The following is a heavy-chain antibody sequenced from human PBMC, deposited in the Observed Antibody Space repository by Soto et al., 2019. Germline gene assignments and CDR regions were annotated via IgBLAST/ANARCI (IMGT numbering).Heavy chain of an antibody. Sequence: QVQLVQSGPEVKKPGASVRVSCKASGYTFNNFAINWVRQAPGQGLEWLGWISPYNGETEYAQKFRGRVIMTTDAYTSTAYLEVRSLRSDETAVYYCAREQTRWLKDAFDIWGQGTMVIVSS. CDR2: ISPYNGET. CDR3: AREQTRWLKDAFDI. V-gene: IGHV1-18*01. CDR1: GYTFNNFA. D-gene: IGHD5-12*01. J-gene: IGHJ3*02.